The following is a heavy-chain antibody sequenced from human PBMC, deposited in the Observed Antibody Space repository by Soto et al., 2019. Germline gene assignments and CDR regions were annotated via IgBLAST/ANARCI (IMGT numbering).Heavy chain of an antibody. CDR2: IYYSGST. V-gene: IGHV4-31*03. Sequence: PSETLSLTCTVSGGSISSGAYYWSWIRQHPGKCLEWFWYIYYSGSTYYNPSLESRVTLSVDTFRKQFSLKVSSVTAADTVVYYCARANYFDSSGPFDYWGPGTLVTVSS. CDR1: GGSISSGAYY. D-gene: IGHD3-22*01. CDR3: ARANYFDSSGPFDY. J-gene: IGHJ4*02.